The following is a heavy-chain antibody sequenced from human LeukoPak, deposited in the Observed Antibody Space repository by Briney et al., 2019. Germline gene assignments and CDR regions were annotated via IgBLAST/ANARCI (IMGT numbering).Heavy chain of an antibody. CDR1: GFTFSTYS. V-gene: IGHV3-21*04. Sequence: GGSLRLSCAASGFTFSTYSMNWVRQAPGKGLEWVSSISSSSTYIYYADSVKGRFTISRDNAKNSLYLQMNSLRAEDTAVYYCARETEKQWQYWGQGTMATVSS. CDR3: ARETEKQWQY. J-gene: IGHJ3*01. CDR2: ISSSSTYI. D-gene: IGHD6-19*01.